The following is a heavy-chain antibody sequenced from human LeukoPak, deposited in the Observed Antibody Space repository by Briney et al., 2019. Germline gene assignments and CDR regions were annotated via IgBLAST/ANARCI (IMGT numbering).Heavy chain of an antibody. J-gene: IGHJ4*02. CDR3: ARRGGPSYY. V-gene: IGHV4-39*01. CDR1: GGSISSSSYS. Sequence: SETLSLTCTVSGGSISSSSYSWGWIRQPPGRGLEWIGSIYYSGGTDYNPSLKSRVTISVDTSKNQFSLKLSSVTAADTAVYYCARRGGPSYYWGQGTLVTVSS. CDR2: IYYSGGT.